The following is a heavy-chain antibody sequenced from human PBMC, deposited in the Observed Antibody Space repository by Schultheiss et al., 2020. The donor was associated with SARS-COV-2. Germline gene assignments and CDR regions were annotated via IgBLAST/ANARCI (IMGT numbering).Heavy chain of an antibody. J-gene: IGHJ4*02. CDR3: AKSNLGYCDGDCGGFDQ. D-gene: IGHD2-21*02. Sequence: GESLKISCAASGFTLSSYEMNWVRQAPGKGLEWVSYISSSGSTIYYADSVKGRFTISRDNAKNSLYLQMNSLRAEDTAVCYCAKSNLGYCDGDCGGFDQWGRGTLVTVSS. CDR2: ISSSGSTI. CDR1: GFTLSSYE. V-gene: IGHV3-48*03.